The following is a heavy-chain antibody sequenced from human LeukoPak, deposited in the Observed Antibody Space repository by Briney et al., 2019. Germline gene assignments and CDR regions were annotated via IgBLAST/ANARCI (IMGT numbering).Heavy chain of an antibody. D-gene: IGHD4-17*01. V-gene: IGHV4-4*02. Sequence: SETLSLTCAVSGGSISSSNWWSWVRQPPGKGLEWIGEIYHSGSTNYNPSLKSRVTISVDKSKNQFSLKLSSVTAADTAVYYCARSTTVTTLDTPYYYGMDVWGQGTTVTVSS. CDR1: GGSISSSNW. CDR3: ARSTTVTTLDTPYYYGMDV. CDR2: IYHSGST. J-gene: IGHJ6*02.